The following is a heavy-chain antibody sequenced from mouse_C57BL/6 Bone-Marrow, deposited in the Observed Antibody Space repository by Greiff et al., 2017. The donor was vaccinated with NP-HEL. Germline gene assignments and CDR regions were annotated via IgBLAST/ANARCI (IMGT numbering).Heavy chain of an antibody. J-gene: IGHJ3*01. V-gene: IGHV1-7*01. CDR2: INPSSGYT. Sequence: VQLQQSGAELAKPGASVKLSCKASGYTFTSYWMHWVKQRPGQGLEWIGYINPSSGYTTYNQKFKDQATLTADKSSSTAYMQLSSLTYENSAVYYCARCEYDRAFAYWGQGTLVTVSA. CDR3: ARCEYDRAFAY. CDR1: GYTFTSYW. D-gene: IGHD2-4*01.